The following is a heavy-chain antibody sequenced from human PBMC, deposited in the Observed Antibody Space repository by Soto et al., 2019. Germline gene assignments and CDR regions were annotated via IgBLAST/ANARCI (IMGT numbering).Heavy chain of an antibody. J-gene: IGHJ4*02. D-gene: IGHD1-1*01. V-gene: IGHV3-30-3*01. CDR2: ISLDGTIK. Sequence: QVQLVESGGGVVQPGRSLRLSCTASGFTYTTHAMHWVHQAPGKGLEWVAIISLDGTIKYYADSVKGRFTISRDTSKNTLYLQMNSLGPEDTAVYYCARDGRWNLDFWGQGTLVTVSS. CDR1: GFTYTTHA. CDR3: ARDGRWNLDF.